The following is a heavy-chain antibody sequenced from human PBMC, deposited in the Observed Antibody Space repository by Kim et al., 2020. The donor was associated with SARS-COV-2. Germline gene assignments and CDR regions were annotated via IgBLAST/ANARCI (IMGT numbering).Heavy chain of an antibody. D-gene: IGHD2-15*01. CDR2: YPGDSDT. J-gene: IGHJ4*02. CDR3: ARIGDY. Sequence: YPGDSDTRYSPSFQGQVTISADKSISTAYLQWSSLKASDTATYYCARIGDYWGQGTLVTVSS. V-gene: IGHV5-51*01.